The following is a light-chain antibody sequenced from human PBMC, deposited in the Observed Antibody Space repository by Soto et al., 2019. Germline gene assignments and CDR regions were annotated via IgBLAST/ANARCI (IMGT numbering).Light chain of an antibody. V-gene: IGLV1-40*01. Sequence: QSVLTQPPSVSGAPGQRVTISCTGSSSNIGAGYDVHWYQQLPGTAPKLLIYGNSNRPSGVPDRFSGSKSGTSASLAITGLQAEDEADYYCAAWDDRLNGWVFGGGTKVTVL. CDR2: GNS. J-gene: IGLJ3*02. CDR1: SSNIGAGYD. CDR3: AAWDDRLNGWV.